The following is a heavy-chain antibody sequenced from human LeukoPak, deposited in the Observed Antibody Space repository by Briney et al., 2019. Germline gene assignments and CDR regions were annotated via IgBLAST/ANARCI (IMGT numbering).Heavy chain of an antibody. CDR1: GYSISSGYY. Sequence: SETLSLTCAVSGYSISSGYYWGWIRQPPGKGLEWIGSIYYSGSTYYNPSLKSRVTISVDTSKNQFSLKLSSVTAADTAVYYCARHRRIAAAGNKYYFDYWGQGTLVTVSS. CDR2: IYYSGST. CDR3: ARHRRIAAAGNKYYFDY. J-gene: IGHJ4*02. D-gene: IGHD6-13*01. V-gene: IGHV4-38-2*01.